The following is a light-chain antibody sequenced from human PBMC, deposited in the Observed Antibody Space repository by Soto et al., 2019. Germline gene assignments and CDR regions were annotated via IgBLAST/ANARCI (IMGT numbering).Light chain of an antibody. Sequence: EIVLTQSPATLSLSPGERATLSCRASQSVSSYLAWYQQKPGQAPRILIFAATSRATGIPDRFSGSGSGTEFTLTISSLQSEDFAVYYCQQYNNWPVFGQGTKVDI. CDR3: QQYNNWPV. CDR2: AAT. J-gene: IGKJ1*01. V-gene: IGKV3D-15*01. CDR1: QSVSSY.